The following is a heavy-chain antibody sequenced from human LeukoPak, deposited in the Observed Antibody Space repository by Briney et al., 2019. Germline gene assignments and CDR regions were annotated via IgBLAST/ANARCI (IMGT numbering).Heavy chain of an antibody. D-gene: IGHD3-22*01. J-gene: IGHJ3*02. CDR3: ARDWGDYYDSSGPSYPVGAFDI. CDR2: IIPIFGTA. Sequence: SVKVSCKASGGTFSSYAISWVRQAPGQGLEWMGGIIPIFGTANYAQKFQGRVTMTRDTSTSTVYMELSSLRSEDTAVYYCARDWGDYYDSSGPSYPVGAFDIWGQGTMVTVSS. CDR1: GGTFSSYA. V-gene: IGHV1-69*05.